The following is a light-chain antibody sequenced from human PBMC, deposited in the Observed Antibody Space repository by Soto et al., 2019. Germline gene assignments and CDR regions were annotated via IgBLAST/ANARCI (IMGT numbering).Light chain of an antibody. CDR1: SSDIGGYNF. V-gene: IGLV2-14*03. Sequence: QSALTQPASVSGSPGQSITISCTRTSSDIGGYNFVSWYQHHPGKAPKLLIHDVSNRPSGVSSRFSGSKSGNTASLTISGLQAEDEADYYCNSYRTVSTYVFGTGTKLTVL. CDR2: DVS. CDR3: NSYRTVSTYV. J-gene: IGLJ1*01.